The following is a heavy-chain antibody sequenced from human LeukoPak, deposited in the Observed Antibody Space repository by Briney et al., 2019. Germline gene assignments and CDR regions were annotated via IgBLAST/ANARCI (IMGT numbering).Heavy chain of an antibody. CDR3: ARGCLNFYGSGSYWTFARVDVFDI. CDR2: INHSGST. D-gene: IGHD3-10*01. CDR1: GFTFSDYY. Sequence: GSLRLSCAASGFTFSDYYMSWIRQPPGKGLEWVGEINHSGSTNYNPTPKSRVTISVDTSKNQLSLKLSSVTAADTAVYYCARGCLNFYGSGSYWTFARVDVFDIWGQGTMVTVSS. J-gene: IGHJ3*02. V-gene: IGHV4-34*01.